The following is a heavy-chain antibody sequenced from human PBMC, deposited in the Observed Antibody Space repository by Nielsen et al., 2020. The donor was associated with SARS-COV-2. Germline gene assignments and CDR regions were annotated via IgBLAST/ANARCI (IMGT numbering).Heavy chain of an antibody. CDR1: GGSISSYY. D-gene: IGHD2-2*01. Sequence: SETLSLTCTVSGGSISSYYWSWIRQPPGKGLEWIGYIYYSGSTNYNPSLKSRVTISVDTSKNQFSLKLSSMTAADTAVYYCARLYCSSTSCNYYYGMDVWGQGTTVTVSS. CDR3: ARLYCSSTSCNYYYGMDV. V-gene: IGHV4-59*01. CDR2: IYYSGST. J-gene: IGHJ6*02.